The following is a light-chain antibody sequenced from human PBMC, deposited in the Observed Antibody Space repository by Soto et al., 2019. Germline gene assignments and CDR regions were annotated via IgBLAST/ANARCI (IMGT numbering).Light chain of an antibody. Sequence: DIQMTQSPSTLSASVGDRVTISCRASESISRYLAWYQQKPGKAPNLLIYKASILQSGVPSRFTGSGSGTEFTLTISSLQPDDFATYYCQQYNSYSYTFGQGTRLEIK. J-gene: IGKJ5*01. CDR3: QQYNSYSYT. V-gene: IGKV1-5*03. CDR2: KAS. CDR1: ESISRY.